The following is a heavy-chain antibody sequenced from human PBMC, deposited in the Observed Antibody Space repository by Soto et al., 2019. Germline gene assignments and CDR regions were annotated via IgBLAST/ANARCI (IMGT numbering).Heavy chain of an antibody. D-gene: IGHD2-15*01. CDR1: GFTFSSYS. CDR2: ISSSSSYI. J-gene: IGHJ6*02. CDR3: ARESGYCSGGSCYSSVYYYYGMDV. Sequence: EVQLVESGGGLVKPGGSLRLSCAASGFTFSSYSMNWVRQAPGKGLEWVSSISSSSSYIYYADSVKGRFTISRDNAKNSLYRQMNSLRAEDTAVYYCARESGYCSGGSCYSSVYYYYGMDVWGQGTTVTASS. V-gene: IGHV3-21*01.